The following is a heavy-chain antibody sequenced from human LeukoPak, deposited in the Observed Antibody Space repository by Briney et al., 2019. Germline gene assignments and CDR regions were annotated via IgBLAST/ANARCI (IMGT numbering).Heavy chain of an antibody. CDR1: GGSFSGYY. J-gene: IGHJ5*02. V-gene: IGHV4-34*01. CDR3: ASRKYYYGSGSSHWFDP. D-gene: IGHD3-10*01. Sequence: SETLSLTCAVYGGSFSGYYWSWIRQPPGKGLEWIGEINHSGSTNYNPSLKSRVTISVDTSKNQFSLKLSSVTAADTAVYYCASRKYYYGSGSSHWFDPWGQGTLVTVSS. CDR2: INHSGST.